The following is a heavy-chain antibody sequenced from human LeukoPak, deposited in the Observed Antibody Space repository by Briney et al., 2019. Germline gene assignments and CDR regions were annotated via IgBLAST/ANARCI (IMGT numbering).Heavy chain of an antibody. V-gene: IGHV3-23*01. CDR2: VTGSGGSS. D-gene: IGHD6-13*01. CDR1: GFTFRTYA. CDR3: AKEGIAAPLYYFDY. Sequence: GGSLRLSCAASGFTFRTYAMSWVRQARGKGLEWVSTVTGSGGSSYYADSVKGRFTISRDNSKNTLFLQMNSLRAEDTAVYYCAKEGIAAPLYYFDYWGQGNLVTVSS. J-gene: IGHJ4*02.